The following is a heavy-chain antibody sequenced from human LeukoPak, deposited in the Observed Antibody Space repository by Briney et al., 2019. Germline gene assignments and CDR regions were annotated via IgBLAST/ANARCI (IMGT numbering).Heavy chain of an antibody. J-gene: IGHJ4*02. V-gene: IGHV3-30*02. CDR3: AKRHTPGWYLFDY. CDR1: GFTFSSYG. CDR2: IRYDGSNK. D-gene: IGHD6-19*01. Sequence: GGSLRLSCAASGFTFSSYGMHWVRQDPGKGLEWVAFIRYDGSNKYYADSVKGRFTISRDSSKNRLFLEMNSLRVEDTAVYYCAKRHTPGWYLFDYWGQGTLVTVSS.